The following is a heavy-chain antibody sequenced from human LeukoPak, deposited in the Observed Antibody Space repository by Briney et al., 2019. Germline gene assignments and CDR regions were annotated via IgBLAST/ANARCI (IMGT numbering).Heavy chain of an antibody. CDR1: GFTFSSYG. CDR2: IWYDGSNK. CDR3: ARGGYSGFDV. D-gene: IGHD5-12*01. V-gene: IGHV3-33*01. Sequence: PGRSLRLSCAASGFTFSSYGMHWVRQAPGKGPEWVAVIWYDGSNKYYADSVKGRFIISRDNSKNTLYLQMNSLRAEDTAVYYCARGGYSGFDVWGQGTVVTVSS. J-gene: IGHJ3*01.